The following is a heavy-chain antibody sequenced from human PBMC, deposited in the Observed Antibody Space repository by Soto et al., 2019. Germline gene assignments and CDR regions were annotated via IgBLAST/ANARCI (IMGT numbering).Heavy chain of an antibody. CDR1: GFTLSSYA. J-gene: IGHJ6*02. V-gene: IGHV3-23*01. D-gene: IGHD4-4*01. Sequence: GVSLRLYRAASGFTLSSYAMSRVRQAPGKGLEWVSAISGSGGSTYYADSVKGRFTISRDNSKNTLYLQMNSLRAEDTAVYYCAKGSYSNPAEYYYGRDVWGQGTTVTVS. CDR3: AKGSYSNPAEYYYGRDV. CDR2: ISGSGGST.